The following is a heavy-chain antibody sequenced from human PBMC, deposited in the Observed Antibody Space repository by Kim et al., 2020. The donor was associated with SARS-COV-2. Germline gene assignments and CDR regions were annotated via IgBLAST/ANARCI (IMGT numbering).Heavy chain of an antibody. D-gene: IGHD3-16*02. V-gene: IGHV1-69*13. J-gene: IGHJ4*02. Sequence: SVKVSCKASGGTFSSYAISWVRQAPGQGLEWMGGIIPIFGTANYAQKFQGRVTITADESTSTAYMELSSLRSEDTAVYYCARVAYYDYIWGSYRSQYFDYWGQGTLVTVSS. CDR3: ARVAYYDYIWGSYRSQYFDY. CDR1: GGTFSSYA. CDR2: IIPIFGTA.